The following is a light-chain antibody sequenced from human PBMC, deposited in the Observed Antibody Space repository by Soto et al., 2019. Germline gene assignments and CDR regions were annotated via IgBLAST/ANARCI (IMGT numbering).Light chain of an antibody. J-gene: IGKJ1*01. CDR3: QQRSNWPWT. V-gene: IGKV3-11*01. CDR1: QSVSSY. Sequence: EIVLTQSPATLSLSPGERATLSCRASQSVSSYLAWYQQQPGQAPRLLIYDASNRATGIPARFSGSGSGTAVTLTISSLEPEDFAVYYCQQRSNWPWTCGQGTKVEIK. CDR2: DAS.